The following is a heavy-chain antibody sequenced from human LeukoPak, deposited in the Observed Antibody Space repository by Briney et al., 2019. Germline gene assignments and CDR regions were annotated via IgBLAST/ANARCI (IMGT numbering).Heavy chain of an antibody. V-gene: IGHV3-30-3*01. Sequence: GRSLRLSCAASGFTFSSYAMHWVRQAPGKGLEWVAVISYDGSNKYYADSVKGRFTISRDNSKNTLYLHMNSLRPEDTAIYYCAKDAYSSTWFAGRFDPWGQGTLVTVSS. CDR1: GFTFSSYA. CDR2: ISYDGSNK. CDR3: AKDAYSSTWFAGRFDP. D-gene: IGHD6-13*01. J-gene: IGHJ5*02.